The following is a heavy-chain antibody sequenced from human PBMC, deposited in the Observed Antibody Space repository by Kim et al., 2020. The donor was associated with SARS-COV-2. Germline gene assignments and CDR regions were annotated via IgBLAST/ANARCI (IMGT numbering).Heavy chain of an antibody. CDR1: GYSFATYW. J-gene: IGHJ3*02. CDR3: ARGLVVVTATNAFDI. V-gene: IGHV5-51*01. D-gene: IGHD2-21*02. CDR2: IYPGDSDT. Sequence: GESLKISCKGSGYSFATYWIGWVRQMPGKGLEWMGIIYPGDSDTKYSPSFQGQVTISADKSISTAYLQWSSLKASDTAMYYCARGLVVVTATNAFDIWGQGKMVTVSS.